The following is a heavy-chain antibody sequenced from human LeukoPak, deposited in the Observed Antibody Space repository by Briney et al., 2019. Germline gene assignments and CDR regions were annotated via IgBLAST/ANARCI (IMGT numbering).Heavy chain of an antibody. CDR1: GFTLSNYW. Sequence: PGGSVTLSCAACGFTLSNYWMLWVRKSPVKGWECVAKIKTDGGEKSYVDSVKGRFTISRDNAKNLLYLKMNSLTSEHTALHYCATFASGNYPEESFDYWGQGTMVTVSS. CDR2: IKTDGGEK. V-gene: IGHV3-7*01. J-gene: IGHJ3*01. CDR3: ATFASGNYPEESFDY. D-gene: IGHD1-26*01.